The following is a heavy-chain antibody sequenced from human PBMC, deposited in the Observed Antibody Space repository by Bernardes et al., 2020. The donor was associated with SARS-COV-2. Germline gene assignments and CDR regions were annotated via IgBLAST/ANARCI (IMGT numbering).Heavy chain of an antibody. D-gene: IGHD3-10*01. J-gene: IGHJ3*02. CDR3: ARRTDYGDHSDAFDI. V-gene: IGHV4-39*01. Sequence: SETLSLTCSVSGGSIRNSDYYWGWIRQSPGKGLEWLGTVFYSGTTYPNPSFKSRLSMSVDTSRNQFSLKLRSVTASDTAVYFCARRTDYGDHSDAFDIWGQGTMVTVSS. CDR2: VFYSGTT. CDR1: GGSIRNSDYY.